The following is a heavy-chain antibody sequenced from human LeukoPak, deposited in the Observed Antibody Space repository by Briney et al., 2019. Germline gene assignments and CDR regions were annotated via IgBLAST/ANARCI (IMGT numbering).Heavy chain of an antibody. CDR3: AKDGGGYDTSGYYYGDY. CDR2: ITSSSSYI. V-gene: IGHV3-21*04. D-gene: IGHD3-22*01. J-gene: IGHJ4*02. Sequence: PGGSLRLSCAASGFTFSSYTMNWVRQAPGKGPEWVSSITSSSSYIYYADSVKGRFTISRDNARNSLYLQMNSLRAEDTAVYYCAKDGGGYDTSGYYYGDYWGQGTLVTVSS. CDR1: GFTFSSYT.